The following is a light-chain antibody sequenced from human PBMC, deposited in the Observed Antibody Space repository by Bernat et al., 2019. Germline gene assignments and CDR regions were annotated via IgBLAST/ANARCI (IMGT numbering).Light chain of an antibody. CDR2: DVS. CDR3: SSYTNSITVI. CDR1: SSDVGAYDY. V-gene: IGLV2-14*03. Sequence: QSALTQPASVSGSPGQSITISCTGTSSDVGAYDYVSWYQHHPGKAPKLLIYDVSTRSSGVSDRFSGSKSGNTASLTISGLQAEDESDYYCSSYTNSITVIFGGGTKLTFL. J-gene: IGLJ2*01.